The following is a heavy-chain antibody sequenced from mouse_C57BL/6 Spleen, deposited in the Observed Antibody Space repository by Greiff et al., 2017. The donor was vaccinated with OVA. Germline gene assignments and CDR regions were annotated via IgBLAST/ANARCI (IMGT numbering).Heavy chain of an antibody. V-gene: IGHV1-53*01. Sequence: QVQLQQPGTELVKPGASVKLSCKASGYTFTSYWMHWVKQRPGQGLEWIGNINPSNGGTNYNEKFKSKATLTVDKSSSTAYMQLSSLTSEDSAVEYCAREMITSGYDFDYWGQGTTLTVSS. J-gene: IGHJ2*01. CDR2: INPSNGGT. D-gene: IGHD2-4*01. CDR1: GYTFTSYW. CDR3: AREMITSGYDFDY.